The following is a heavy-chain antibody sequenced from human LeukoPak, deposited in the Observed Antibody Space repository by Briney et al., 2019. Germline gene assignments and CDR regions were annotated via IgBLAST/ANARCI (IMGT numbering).Heavy chain of an antibody. Sequence: GGSLRLSCTASGFTFGDYAMSWFRQAPGKGLEWVGFIRSKAYGGTTEYAASVKGRFTISRDDSKSIAYLQMNSLKTEDTAVCYCTREKEMATINFDYWGQGTLVTVSS. CDR3: TREKEMATINFDY. D-gene: IGHD5-24*01. V-gene: IGHV3-49*03. CDR1: GFTFGDYA. CDR2: IRSKAYGGTT. J-gene: IGHJ4*02.